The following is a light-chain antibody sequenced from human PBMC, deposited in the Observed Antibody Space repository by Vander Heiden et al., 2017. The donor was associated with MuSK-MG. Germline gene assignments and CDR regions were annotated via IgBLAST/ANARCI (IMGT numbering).Light chain of an antibody. J-gene: IGKJ4*01. Sequence: DIQLTQSPSFLSASVGDRVTITCRASQGISSYLAWYQQKPGKAPKLLIYAASTLQSGVPSRFSGSGSGTEFTITISSLQPEDFATYYCQQLNSYPLTFGGGTKVEIK. V-gene: IGKV1-9*01. CDR3: QQLNSYPLT. CDR2: AAS. CDR1: QGISSY.